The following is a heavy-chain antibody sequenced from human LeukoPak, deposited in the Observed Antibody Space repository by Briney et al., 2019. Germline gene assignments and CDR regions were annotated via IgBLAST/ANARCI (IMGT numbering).Heavy chain of an antibody. V-gene: IGHV4-39*01. CDR3: ARIRTGYHDAFDI. CDR1: GGSISSSSYY. Sequence: SETLSLTCTVSGGSISSSSYYWGWIRQPPGKGLEWIGSIYYSGSTYYNPSLKSRVTISVDTSKNQFSLKLSSVTAADTAVYYCARIRTGYHDAFDIWGQGTMVTVSS. J-gene: IGHJ3*02. CDR2: IYYSGST. D-gene: IGHD3/OR15-3a*01.